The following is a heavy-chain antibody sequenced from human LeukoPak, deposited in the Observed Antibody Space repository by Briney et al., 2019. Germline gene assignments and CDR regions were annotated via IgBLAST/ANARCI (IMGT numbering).Heavy chain of an antibody. Sequence: PGGSLRLSCAASGFTFSSYSMNWVRQAPGKGLEWVSSISSSSSYIYYADSVKGRFTISRDNAKNSLYLQMNSLRVEDTAVYYCARDGPNWNYRTDYWGQGTLVTVSS. V-gene: IGHV3-21*01. CDR2: ISSSSSYI. D-gene: IGHD1-7*01. CDR3: ARDGPNWNYRTDY. CDR1: GFTFSSYS. J-gene: IGHJ4*02.